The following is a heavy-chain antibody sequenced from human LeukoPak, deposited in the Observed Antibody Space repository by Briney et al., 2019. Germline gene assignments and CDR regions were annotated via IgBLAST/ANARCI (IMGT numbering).Heavy chain of an antibody. D-gene: IGHD3-22*01. Sequence: PGGSLRLSCAASGFTFSSYGMHWVRQAPGRGLEWVAFIRYDGSNKDHADSVKGRFTISRDNSKNTLYLQMNSLRAEDTAVYYCARDKEDYYDSSGDAFDIWGQGTMVTVSS. J-gene: IGHJ3*02. CDR2: IRYDGSNK. CDR1: GFTFSSYG. CDR3: ARDKEDYYDSSGDAFDI. V-gene: IGHV3-30*02.